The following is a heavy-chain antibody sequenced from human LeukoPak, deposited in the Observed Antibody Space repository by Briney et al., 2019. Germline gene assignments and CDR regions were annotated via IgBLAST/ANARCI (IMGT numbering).Heavy chain of an antibody. V-gene: IGHV3-11*01. CDR1: GIIISDYY. CDR3: ARDMPKQDIVVVPAAIPEVPVFDP. CDR2: ISSSGSTI. Sequence: SLRLCCAASGIIISDYYLSWIRQAAEEGLEWVSYISSSGSTIYYADSVKGRFNISRDKAKISMYLQMNSLRAEDTAVYYCARDMPKQDIVVVPAAIPEVPVFDPWGQGTLVTVSS. J-gene: IGHJ5*02. D-gene: IGHD2-2*02.